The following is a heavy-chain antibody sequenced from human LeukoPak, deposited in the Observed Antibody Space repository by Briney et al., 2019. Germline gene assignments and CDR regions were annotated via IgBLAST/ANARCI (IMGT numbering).Heavy chain of an antibody. Sequence: ASVKVSCKVSGYTLTELSMHWVRQAPGKGLEWMGGFDPEDGETIYAQKLQGRVTMTTDTSTSTAYMELRSLRSDDTAVYYCARGPTINDFWSGYYTFDYWGQGTLVTVSS. CDR1: GYTLTELS. V-gene: IGHV1-24*01. D-gene: IGHD3-3*01. CDR2: FDPEDGET. J-gene: IGHJ4*02. CDR3: ARGPTINDFWSGYYTFDY.